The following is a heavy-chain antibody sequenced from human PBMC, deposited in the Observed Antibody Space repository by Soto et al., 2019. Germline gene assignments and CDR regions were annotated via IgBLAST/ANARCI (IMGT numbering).Heavy chain of an antibody. D-gene: IGHD3-22*01. J-gene: IGHJ4*02. Sequence: QVQLVQSGAEVRKPGSSVRVSCKASGGSFNRHTISWVRQAPGQGLEWMGGIIPIFGTANHDQKFQGRVTIIADASTSTVYMELSSLRSDDTAIYYCARGWGYDSTDYYYAYWGQGTLVIVSS. CDR2: IIPIFGTA. V-gene: IGHV1-69*01. CDR1: GGSFNRHT. CDR3: ARGWGYDSTDYYYAY.